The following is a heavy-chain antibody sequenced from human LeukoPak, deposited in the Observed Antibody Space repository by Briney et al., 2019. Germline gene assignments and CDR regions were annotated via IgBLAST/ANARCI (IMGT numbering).Heavy chain of an antibody. J-gene: IGHJ6*03. V-gene: IGHV4-59*01. Sequence: PSETLSLTCTVSGGSISSYYWSWIRQPPGKGLEWIGYIYYSGSTNYNPSLKSRVTISVDTSKNQFSLKLSSVTAADTAVYYCAGPGSTTTAWYYYYMDVWGKGTTVTVSS. CDR1: GGSISSYY. D-gene: IGHD2-2*01. CDR2: IYYSGST. CDR3: AGPGSTTTAWYYYYMDV.